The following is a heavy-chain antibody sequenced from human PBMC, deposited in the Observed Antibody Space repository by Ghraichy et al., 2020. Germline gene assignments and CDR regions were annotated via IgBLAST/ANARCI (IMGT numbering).Heavy chain of an antibody. J-gene: IGHJ6*02. D-gene: IGHD1-26*01. CDR3: ARAAVGAYGLDV. Sequence: ASVKVSCKASGYTFSTYGIAWVRQAPGQGLEWMGWISTYNGDTNYAKKFQGRVTMTTDTSTSTVNMDLRSLRSDDTAVYYCARAAVGAYGLDVWGQGTTVTVSS. V-gene: IGHV1-18*04. CDR2: ISTYNGDT. CDR1: GYTFSTYG.